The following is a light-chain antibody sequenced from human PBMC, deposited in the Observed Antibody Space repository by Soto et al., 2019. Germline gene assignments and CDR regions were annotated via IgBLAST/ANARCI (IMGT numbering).Light chain of an antibody. J-gene: IGLJ2*01. Sequence: QSVLTQPASVSASPGQSITISCTGTSSDVGGSNFVSWYQQHPGKPPKLIIYDVATRPSGVSNRFSGSKSGNTASLTISGLQAEDEAEYYCCSYAGSRTHVLFGGGTKLTVL. CDR2: DVA. V-gene: IGLV2-23*02. CDR1: SSDVGGSNF. CDR3: CSYAGSRTHVL.